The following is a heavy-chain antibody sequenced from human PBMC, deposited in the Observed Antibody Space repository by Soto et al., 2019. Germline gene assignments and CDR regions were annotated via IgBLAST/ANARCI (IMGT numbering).Heavy chain of an antibody. CDR3: ARSGSSVVVTADHPLDI. V-gene: IGHV1-2*04. CDR1: GYTFTDFY. Sequence: QVQLVQSGAEVKKPGASVKVSCKASGYTFTDFYIHWVRQAPGQGLEWMGWINPDSGGTIYTQNFRGWVTMARDTTIITAYMDVSRLGSDDTAVYYCARSGSSVVVTADHPLDIWGQGTMVTVSS. D-gene: IGHD2-21*02. J-gene: IGHJ3*02. CDR2: INPDSGGT.